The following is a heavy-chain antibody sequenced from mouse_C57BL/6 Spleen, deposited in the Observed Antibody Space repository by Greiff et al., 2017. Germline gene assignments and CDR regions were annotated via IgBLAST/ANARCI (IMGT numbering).Heavy chain of an antibody. CDR1: GYTFTSYW. CDR2: FNPSNGGT. CDR3: AREIYDGYYVYYAMDY. J-gene: IGHJ4*01. Sequence: QVQLQQPGTELVKPGASVKLSCKASGYTFTSYWMHWVKQRPGQGLEWIGNFNPSNGGTNYNEKFKSKATLTVDKSSSTAYMQLSSLTSEDSAVYYCAREIYDGYYVYYAMDYWGQGTSVTVSS. D-gene: IGHD2-3*01. V-gene: IGHV1-53*01.